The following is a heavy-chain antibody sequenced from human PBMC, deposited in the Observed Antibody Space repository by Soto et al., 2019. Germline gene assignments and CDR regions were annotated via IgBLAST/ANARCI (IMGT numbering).Heavy chain of an antibody. D-gene: IGHD6-13*01. CDR2: ISYDGSNK. V-gene: IGHV3-30*18. CDR3: AKSGPAAAHY. J-gene: IGHJ4*02. CDR1: GFTFSSYG. Sequence: PGGSLRLSCAASGFTFSSYGMHWVRQAPGKGLEWVAVISYDGSNKYYADSVKGRFTISRDNSKNTLYLQMNSLRAEDTAVYYCAKSGPAAAHYWAQGTMVTVSS.